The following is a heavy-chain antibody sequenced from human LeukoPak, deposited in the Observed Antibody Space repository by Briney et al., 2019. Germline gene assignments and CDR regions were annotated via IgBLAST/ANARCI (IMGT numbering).Heavy chain of an antibody. CDR1: GFTFSVAA. CDR3: AKDATWIQLWFAD. V-gene: IGHV3-23*01. J-gene: IGHJ4*02. Sequence: GGSLRLSCAASGFTFSVAAMTWVRQAPGKGLEWVSAISGSGGSTYYADSAKGRFTISRDNSKNTLYLQMNSLSAEDTAVYYCAKDATWIQLWFADWGQGTLVTVSS. CDR2: ISGSGGST. D-gene: IGHD5-18*01.